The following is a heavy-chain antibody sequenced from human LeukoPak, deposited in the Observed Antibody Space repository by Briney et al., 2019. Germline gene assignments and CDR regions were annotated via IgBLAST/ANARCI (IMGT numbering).Heavy chain of an antibody. J-gene: IGHJ3*02. CDR1: GYTFTDYY. D-gene: IGHD1-26*01. Sequence: ASVKVSCKASGYTFTDYYMHWVRQAPGQGLEWMGWISAYNGNTNYAQKLQGRVTMTTDTSTSTAYMELRSLRSDDTAVYYCARGSGSTDAFDIWGQGTMVTVSS. CDR2: ISAYNGNT. CDR3: ARGSGSTDAFDI. V-gene: IGHV1-18*04.